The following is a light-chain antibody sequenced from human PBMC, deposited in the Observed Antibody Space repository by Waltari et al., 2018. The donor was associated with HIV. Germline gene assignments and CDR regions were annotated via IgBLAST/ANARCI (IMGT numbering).Light chain of an antibody. CDR2: GAS. J-gene: IGKJ2*01. Sequence: ESVLTQSPGTLSLSPGERATLSCRASQSVSSNYLAWYQQKPGQAPRLLIYGASSRATGIPDRFSGSGSGTDFTLTISRLEPEDFAVYYCHHYGSSSGTFGQGTTLEIK. CDR3: HHYGSSSGT. CDR1: QSVSSNY. V-gene: IGKV3-20*01.